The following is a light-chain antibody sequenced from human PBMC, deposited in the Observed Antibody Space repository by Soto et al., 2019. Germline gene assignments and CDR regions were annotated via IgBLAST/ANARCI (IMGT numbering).Light chain of an antibody. V-gene: IGKV2-28*01. CDR3: MQVLQTPPT. CDR2: LGS. J-gene: IGKJ4*01. CDR1: QSLLQSNGNNQ. Sequence: EIVMTQSPLSLPVTPGEPASISCRSSQSLLQSNGNNQLGWGLQKPGQSPQLLMYLGSSRASGVPDRFSGSGSGTDFTLKISRVEPEDVGVYYCMQVLQTPPTFGGGTKVQIK.